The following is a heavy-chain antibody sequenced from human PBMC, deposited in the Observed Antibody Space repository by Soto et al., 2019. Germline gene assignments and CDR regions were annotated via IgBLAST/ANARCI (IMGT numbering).Heavy chain of an antibody. D-gene: IGHD5-12*01. J-gene: IGHJ4*02. V-gene: IGHV3-74*01. CDR1: GFSFSTYW. Sequence: PGGSLSLSCVASGFSFSTYWMHWVRQGPGKGLVWVSRINSDGTTSYADSVKGRFTISRDNAKNTLYLQMNSLRAEDTAVYFCARGGEWQRSYYFDYWGQGTLVTVSS. CDR3: ARGGEWQRSYYFDY. CDR2: INSDGTT.